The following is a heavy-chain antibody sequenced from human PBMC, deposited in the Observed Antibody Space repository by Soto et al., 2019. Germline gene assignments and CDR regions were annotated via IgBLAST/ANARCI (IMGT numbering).Heavy chain of an antibody. D-gene: IGHD3-10*01. CDR2: MNPNSGNT. Sequence: QVQLVQSGAEVKKPGASVKVSCKASGYTFTSYDINWVRQATGQGLEWMGWMNPNSGNTGYAQKFQGRVTMTRNTSISTAYMELSSLRSEDTAVYYCARKTMVRGVIRGGLGYWGQGTLVTVSS. CDR1: GYTFTSYD. V-gene: IGHV1-8*01. J-gene: IGHJ4*02. CDR3: ARKTMVRGVIRGGLGY.